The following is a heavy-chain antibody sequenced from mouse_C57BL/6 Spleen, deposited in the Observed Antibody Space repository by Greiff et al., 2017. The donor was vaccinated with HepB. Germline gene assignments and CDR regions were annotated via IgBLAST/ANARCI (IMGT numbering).Heavy chain of an antibody. Sequence: EVKLEESGGGLVQPGGSMKLSFAASGFTFSYAWMDWVRQSPEKGLEWVAEIRNKANNHATYYAESVKGRFTISRDDSKSSVYLQMNSLRAEDTGIYYCTKSTYYSNVFDYWGQGTTLTVSS. CDR3: TKSTYYSNVFDY. V-gene: IGHV6-6*01. J-gene: IGHJ2*01. CDR2: IRNKANNHAT. D-gene: IGHD2-5*01. CDR1: GFTFSYAW.